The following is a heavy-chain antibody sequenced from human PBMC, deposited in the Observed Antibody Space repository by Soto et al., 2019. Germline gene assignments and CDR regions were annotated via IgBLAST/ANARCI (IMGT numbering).Heavy chain of an antibody. CDR1: GYTFTSYY. V-gene: IGHV1-46*01. Sequence: QVQLVQSGAEVKKPGASVKVSCKASGYTFTSYYMHWVRQAPGQGLEWMGIINPSGGSTSYAQKFQGRVTMTRDTATSTVYMELSSLRSEDTAVYYCASFLRARSAQNAFDIWGQGTMVTVSS. CDR2: INPSGGST. J-gene: IGHJ3*02. D-gene: IGHD6-6*01. CDR3: ASFLRARSAQNAFDI.